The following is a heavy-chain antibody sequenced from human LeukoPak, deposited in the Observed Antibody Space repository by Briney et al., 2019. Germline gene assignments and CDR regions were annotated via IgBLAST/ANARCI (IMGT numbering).Heavy chain of an antibody. CDR2: ISAYNGNT. J-gene: IGHJ6*04. CDR3: AREAEIVVVPAAPNYYYYYGMDV. V-gene: IGHV1-18*04. D-gene: IGHD2-2*01. Sequence: ASVNVSCKASGYTFTSYGISWVRQAPGQGLEWMGWISAYNGNTNYAQKLQGRVTMTTDTSTSTAYMELRSLRSDDTAVYYCAREAEIVVVPAAPNYYYYYGMDVWGKGTTVTVSS. CDR1: GYTFTSYG.